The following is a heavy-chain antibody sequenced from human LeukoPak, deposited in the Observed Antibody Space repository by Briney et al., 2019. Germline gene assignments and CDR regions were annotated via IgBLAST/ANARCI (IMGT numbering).Heavy chain of an antibody. CDR1: GGTFSSYA. CDR2: IIPIFGTA. CDR3: ARVYGDDGTDY. Sequence: SVKLSCTASGGTFSSYAISWVRRAPGQGLEWMGGIIPIFGTANYAQKFQGRVTITADESTSTAYMELSSLRSEDTAVYGCARVYGDDGTDYWGQGTLVTASS. V-gene: IGHV1-69*01. J-gene: IGHJ4*02. D-gene: IGHD4-17*01.